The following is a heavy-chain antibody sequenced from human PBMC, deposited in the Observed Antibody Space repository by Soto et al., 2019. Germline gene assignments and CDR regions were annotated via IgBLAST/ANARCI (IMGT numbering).Heavy chain of an antibody. J-gene: IGHJ6*02. D-gene: IGHD3-22*01. CDR3: ARHRGYYYDSSGYSTYYYYGMDV. CDR2: IIPIFGTA. CDR1: GGTFSSYA. V-gene: IGHV1-69*01. Sequence: QVQLVQSGAEVKKPGSSVKVSCKASGGTFSSYAISWVRQAPGQGLEWMGGIIPIFGTANYAQKFQGRVTITADEATSTAYMELSSLRSEDTAVYYCARHRGYYYDSSGYSTYYYYGMDVWGQGTTVTVSS.